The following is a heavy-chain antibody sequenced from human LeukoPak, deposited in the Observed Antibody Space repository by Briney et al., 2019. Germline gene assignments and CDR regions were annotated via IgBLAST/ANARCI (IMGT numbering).Heavy chain of an antibody. Sequence: PSETLSLTCTVSGYSISGGFYWVWIRQPPGKGLEWMGTIHYSGRTYYTPYLKSRVTISLDTSKNQFSLRLNSVTAADTAVYFCARGFLETNYDYWGQGILVTVSS. CDR1: GYSISGGFY. CDR3: ARGFLETNYDY. D-gene: IGHD3-3*01. J-gene: IGHJ4*02. CDR2: IHYSGRT. V-gene: IGHV4-38-2*02.